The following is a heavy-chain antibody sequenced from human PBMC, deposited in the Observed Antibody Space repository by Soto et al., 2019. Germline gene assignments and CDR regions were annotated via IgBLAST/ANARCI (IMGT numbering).Heavy chain of an antibody. V-gene: IGHV3-30-3*01. CDR2: ISYDGSNK. J-gene: IGHJ4*02. Sequence: GGSLRLSCAASGFTFSSYAMHWVRQAPGKGLEWVAVISYDGSNKYYADSVKGRFTISRDNSKNTLYLQMNSLRAEDTAVYYCTRDLVGATSLRRGYFDYWGQGTLVTVSS. D-gene: IGHD1-26*01. CDR3: TRDLVGATSLRRGYFDY. CDR1: GFTFSSYA.